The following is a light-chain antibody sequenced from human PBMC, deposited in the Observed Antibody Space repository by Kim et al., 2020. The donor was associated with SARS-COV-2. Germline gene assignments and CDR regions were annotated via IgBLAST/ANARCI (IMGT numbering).Light chain of an antibody. CDR2: LGS. CDR1: QSLLHSNGYNY. J-gene: IGKJ3*01. CDR3: MQALQKGT. V-gene: IGKV2-28*01. Sequence: DIVMTQSPLSLPVTPGEPASISCRSSQSLLHSNGYNYLDWYLQKPGQSPQLLIYLGSNRASGVPDRFSGSGSGTDFTLKISRVEAEDVGVYYCMQALQKGTFGPGTKVDLK.